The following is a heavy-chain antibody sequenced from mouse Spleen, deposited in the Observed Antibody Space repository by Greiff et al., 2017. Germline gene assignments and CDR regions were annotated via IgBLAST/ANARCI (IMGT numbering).Heavy chain of an antibody. CDR3: ASISSIVTHYYGMDY. CDR1: GYAFSSPW. D-gene: IGHD2-5*01. CDR2: IYPGDGDT. Sequence: QVQLQQSGPELVKPGASVKISCKASGYAFSSPWMNWVKQRPGQGLEWIGRIYPGDGDTNYNGKFKDKATLTADKSSSTVYMQLSSLTSEDSAVYFCASISSIVTHYYGMDYWGQGTSVTVSS. V-gene: IGHV1-82*01. J-gene: IGHJ4*01.